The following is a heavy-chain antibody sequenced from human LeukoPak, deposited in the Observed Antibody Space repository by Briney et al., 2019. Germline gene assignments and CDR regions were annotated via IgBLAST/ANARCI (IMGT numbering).Heavy chain of an antibody. Sequence: GESLKISCKGSGYRFTSYWIGWVRQMPGKGLEWMGIIYPGECDTRYSPSFQGQVTISADKSISTAYLQWSSLKASGTAMYYCARQWRGTGTTGKGAFDIWGQGTMVTVSS. CDR3: ARQWRGTGTTGKGAFDI. CDR2: IYPGECDT. V-gene: IGHV5-51*01. D-gene: IGHD1-1*01. J-gene: IGHJ3*02. CDR1: GYRFTSYW.